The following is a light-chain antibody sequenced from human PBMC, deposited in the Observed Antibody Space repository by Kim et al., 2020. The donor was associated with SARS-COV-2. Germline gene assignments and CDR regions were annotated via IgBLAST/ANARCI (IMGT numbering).Light chain of an antibody. CDR3: QQYNNWPLT. Sequence: EIVLTQSPATLSVSPGERATLSCRASQSVSNNLAWYQQKPGQAPRPLIYGASTRATGIPARFSGSGSGTEFTLTISSLQSGDFAVYYCQQYNNWPLTFGGGTKVDIK. CDR2: GAS. J-gene: IGKJ4*01. CDR1: QSVSNN. V-gene: IGKV3-15*01.